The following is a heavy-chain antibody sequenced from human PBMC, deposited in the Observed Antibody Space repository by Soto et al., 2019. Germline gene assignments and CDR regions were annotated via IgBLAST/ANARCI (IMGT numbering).Heavy chain of an antibody. CDR1: GYSFTSYW. Sequence: PGESLKISCKGSGYSFTSYWIGWVRQMPGKGLEWMGIIYPGDSDTRYSPSFQGQVTISADKPISTAYLQWSSLKASDTAMYYCARRSVPAAIGRVPGYYYYYGMDVWGQGTTVTVSS. CDR3: ARRSVPAAIGRVPGYYYYYGMDV. V-gene: IGHV5-51*01. J-gene: IGHJ6*02. D-gene: IGHD2-2*02. CDR2: IYPGDSDT.